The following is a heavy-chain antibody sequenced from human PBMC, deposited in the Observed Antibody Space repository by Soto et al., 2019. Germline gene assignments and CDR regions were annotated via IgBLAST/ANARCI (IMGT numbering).Heavy chain of an antibody. CDR2: IYFDGITT. CDR3: ARGGAMGVDY. V-gene: IGHV3-74*01. CDR1: GFTFSVYA. J-gene: IGHJ4*02. Sequence: PGGSLRLSCAATGFTFSVYAMTWVRQAPGKGLVWVSRIYFDGITTNYADSVKGRLTVSRDNAKNTVYLHVNTLRDEDTAVYYCARGGAMGVDYWGQGTLVTVSS. D-gene: IGHD1-26*01.